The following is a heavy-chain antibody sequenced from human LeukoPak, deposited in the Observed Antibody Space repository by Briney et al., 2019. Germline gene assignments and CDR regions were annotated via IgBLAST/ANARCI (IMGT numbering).Heavy chain of an antibody. D-gene: IGHD2-2*01. Sequence: ASVKVSCKASGYTFTGYYMHWVRQAPGQGLEWMGWINPNSGGTNYAQKFQGRVTMTRDTSISTAYMELSRLRSDDTAVYYCARGLSCSSTSCLSWFDPWGQGTLVTVSS. CDR1: GYTFTGYY. V-gene: IGHV1-2*02. CDR2: INPNSGGT. CDR3: ARGLSCSSTSCLSWFDP. J-gene: IGHJ5*02.